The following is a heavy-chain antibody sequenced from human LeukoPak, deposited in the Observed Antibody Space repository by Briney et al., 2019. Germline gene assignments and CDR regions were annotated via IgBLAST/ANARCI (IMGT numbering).Heavy chain of an antibody. D-gene: IGHD3-3*01. CDR2: ISYDGSNK. CDR3: ARDAPPYYDFWSGYSDAYFQH. CDR1: GFTFSSYA. V-gene: IGHV3-30-3*01. J-gene: IGHJ1*01. Sequence: GGSLRLSCAASGFTFSSYAMPWVRQAPGKGLEWVAVISYDGSNKYYADSVKGRFTISRDNSKNTLYLQMNSLRAEDTAVYYCARDAPPYYDFWSGYSDAYFQHWGQGTLVTVSS.